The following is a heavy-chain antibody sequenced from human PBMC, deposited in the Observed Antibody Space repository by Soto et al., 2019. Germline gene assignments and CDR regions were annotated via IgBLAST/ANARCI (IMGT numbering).Heavy chain of an antibody. J-gene: IGHJ4*02. CDR2: ISGSGGST. Sequence: EVQLLESGGGLVQPGGSLRLSCAASGFTFSSYAMRWVRQAPVKGLEWVSAISGSGGSTYYADSVKGRFTISRDNSKNTLYLQMISLRAEDTAVYYCASRGSGSYYDYWGQGTRVNVSS. V-gene: IGHV3-23*01. D-gene: IGHD1-26*01. CDR3: ASRGSGSYYDY. CDR1: GFTFSSYA.